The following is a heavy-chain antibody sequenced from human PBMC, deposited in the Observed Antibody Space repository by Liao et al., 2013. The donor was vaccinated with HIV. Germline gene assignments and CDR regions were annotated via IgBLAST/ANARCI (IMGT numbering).Heavy chain of an antibody. CDR1: GGSISSGEYY. Sequence: QVQLQESGPGLVKPSQTLTLTCTVSGGSISSGEYYWSWFRQPAGKGLEWIGRIYTTGNTDYNPSLESRVTISLDTSKNQFSLKVTSVSAADTAVYYCARGYYDSSGYSNAFDIWGQGTKVTVSS. V-gene: IGHV4-61*02. D-gene: IGHD3-22*01. CDR3: ARGYYDSSGYSNAFDI. J-gene: IGHJ3*02. CDR2: IYTTGNT.